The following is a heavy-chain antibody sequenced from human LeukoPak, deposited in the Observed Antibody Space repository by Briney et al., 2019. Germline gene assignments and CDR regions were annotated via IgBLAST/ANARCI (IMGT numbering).Heavy chain of an antibody. CDR1: GFTFSSYA. J-gene: IGHJ4*02. CDR2: ISGSGGST. CDR3: AKKRHSYGLSETDY. V-gene: IGHV3-23*01. Sequence: GGSLRLSCAASGFTFSSYAMSWVRQAPGKGLEWVSAISGSGGSTYYADSVKGRFTIPRDNSKNTLYLQMNSLRAEDTAVYYCAKKRHSYGLSETDYWGQGTLVTVSS. D-gene: IGHD5-18*01.